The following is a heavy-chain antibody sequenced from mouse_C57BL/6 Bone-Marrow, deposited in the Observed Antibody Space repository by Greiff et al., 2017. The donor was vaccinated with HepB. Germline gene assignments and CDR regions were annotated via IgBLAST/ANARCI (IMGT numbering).Heavy chain of an antibody. CDR3: AKNPLIYYYGSRSFYYAMDY. Sequence: VKLVESGPGLVQPSQSLSITCTVSGFSLTSYGVHWVRQSPGKGLEWLGVIWRGGSTDYNAAFMSRLSITKDNSKSQVFFKMNSLQADDTAIYYCAKNPLIYYYGSRSFYYAMDYWGQGTSVTVSS. CDR1: GFSLTSYG. CDR2: IWRGGST. V-gene: IGHV2-5*01. J-gene: IGHJ4*01. D-gene: IGHD1-1*01.